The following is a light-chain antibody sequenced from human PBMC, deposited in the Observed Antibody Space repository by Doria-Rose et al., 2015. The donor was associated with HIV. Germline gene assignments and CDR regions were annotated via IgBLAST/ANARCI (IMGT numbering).Light chain of an antibody. CDR3: HQYGTSWT. V-gene: IGKV3-20*01. J-gene: IGKJ1*01. CDR1: QSSSSTY. Sequence: VLTQPPGTLSLSPGERATLSCRASQSSSSTYLAWYQQRPGQAPSLLIYDGSTRATGIPDRYSASGSGTDFTPTINRLEPEDFALYYCHQYGTSWTFGQGTKVEI. CDR2: DGS.